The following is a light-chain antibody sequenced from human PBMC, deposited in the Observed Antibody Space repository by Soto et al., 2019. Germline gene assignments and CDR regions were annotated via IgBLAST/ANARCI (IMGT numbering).Light chain of an antibody. CDR1: QTISSY. CDR2: AAS. CDR3: QQYNSS. J-gene: IGKJ4*01. Sequence: DIQMTQSPSSLSASVGDRVTITCRASQTISSYLNWYQQRPGKAPKLLIYAASSLQSGVPSRFSGSGSGTDFTLTISSLQPDDFATYYCQQYNSSFGGGTKVDIK. V-gene: IGKV1-39*01.